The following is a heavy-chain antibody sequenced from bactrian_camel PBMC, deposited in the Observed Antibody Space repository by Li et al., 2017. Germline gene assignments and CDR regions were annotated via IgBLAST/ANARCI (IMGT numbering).Heavy chain of an antibody. Sequence: HVQLVESGGGSVQAGGSLRLSCRVSGYISNYCMAWFRQAPGKEREGVAAIDNDGDTRYGDPVKGRFTISRDNAKGEVYLQMNSLKSEDTALYYCAKGSDGYLIDYDTDYFGYWGRGTQVTVS. D-gene: IGHD4*01. J-gene: IGHJ6*01. V-gene: IGHV3S1*01. CDR2: IDNDGDT. CDR1: GYISNYC. CDR3: AKGSDGYLIDYDTDYFGY.